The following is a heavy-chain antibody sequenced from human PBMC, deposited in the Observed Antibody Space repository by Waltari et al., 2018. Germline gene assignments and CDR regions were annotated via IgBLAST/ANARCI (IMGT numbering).Heavy chain of an antibody. CDR3: AKAHYDSSGYFSDFDH. Sequence: EVQLLESGGDFVQPGGSLRLSGVASGFTCSNYVLTWVCQAPGKGLEWVSTLTYSGDNTHYADSAKGRFTISRDISKRTLYLQMNSLRAEDTAVYYCAKAHYDSSGYFSDFDHWGQGTLVTVSS. D-gene: IGHD3-22*01. CDR1: GFTCSNYV. J-gene: IGHJ4*02. CDR2: LTYSGDNT. V-gene: IGHV3-23*01.